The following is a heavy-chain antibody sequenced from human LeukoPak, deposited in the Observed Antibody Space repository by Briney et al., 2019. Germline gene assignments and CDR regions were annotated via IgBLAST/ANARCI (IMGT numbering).Heavy chain of an antibody. CDR3: ARRIVVVTTGPHFDY. Sequence: GASVKVSCKASGYTFTSYGISWVRQAPGQGLEWMGWISAYNGNTNYAQKLQGRVTMTTDTSTSTAYMELRSLRSDDTAVYYCARRIVVVTTGPHFDYWGRGTLVTVSS. J-gene: IGHJ4*02. D-gene: IGHD3-22*01. CDR1: GYTFTSYG. V-gene: IGHV1-18*01. CDR2: ISAYNGNT.